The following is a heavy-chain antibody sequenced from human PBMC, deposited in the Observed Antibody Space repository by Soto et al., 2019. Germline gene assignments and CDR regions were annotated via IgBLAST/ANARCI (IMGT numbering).Heavy chain of an antibody. V-gene: IGHV3-9*01. D-gene: IGHD5-12*01. CDR1: GFTFDDYA. CDR2: ISWNSGSI. CDR3: AQGGYDFPDAFDI. J-gene: IGHJ3*02. Sequence: EVQLVESGGGLVQPGRSLRLSCAASGFTFDDYAMHWVRQAPGKGLEWVSGISWNSGSIGYADSVKGRFTISRDNAKNSLYLQMNSLRAEDTALYYCAQGGYDFPDAFDIWGQGTMVTVSS.